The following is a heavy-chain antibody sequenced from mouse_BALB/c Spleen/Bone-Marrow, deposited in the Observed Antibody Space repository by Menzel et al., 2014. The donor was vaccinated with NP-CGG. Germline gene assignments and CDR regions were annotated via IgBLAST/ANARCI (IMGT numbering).Heavy chain of an antibody. V-gene: IGHV2-6-7*01. CDR3: ARDSFLITRALDY. CDR1: GFSLTGYG. Sequence: VQGVESGPGLVAPSQSLSITCTASGFSLTGYGVSWVRQPPGKGLEWLGMIWGDGSTDYNSALKSRLSINKDNSKSQVFLKMNSLQTDDTARYYCARDSFLITRALDYWGQGTSVTVSS. D-gene: IGHD2-4*01. J-gene: IGHJ4*01. CDR2: IWGDGST.